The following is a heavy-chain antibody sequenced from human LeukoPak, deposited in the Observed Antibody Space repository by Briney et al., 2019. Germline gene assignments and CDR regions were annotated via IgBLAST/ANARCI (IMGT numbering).Heavy chain of an antibody. Sequence: SQTLSLTCTVSGGSVSNGGYYWTWIRQPPLKGLEWVGAIYQSGITYYNPSLKSRVTISVDRSKNQFSLKVKSVTVADTAVYYCARSPPLGVDYWGQGTRVTVSS. CDR3: ARSPPLGVDY. D-gene: IGHD3-16*01. CDR1: GGSVSNGGYY. CDR2: IYQSGIT. J-gene: IGHJ4*02. V-gene: IGHV4-30-2*01.